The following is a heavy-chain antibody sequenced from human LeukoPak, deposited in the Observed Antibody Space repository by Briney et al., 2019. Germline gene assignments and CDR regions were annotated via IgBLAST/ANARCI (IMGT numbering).Heavy chain of an antibody. J-gene: IGHJ3*02. Sequence: GASVKVSCKASGYTFTSYGISWVRQAPGQGLEWMGWINVKSGGTNYAPKFQGRVTVTRDTSISTAYMELSRLTSDDTAVYYCARRYYFDSSGYYADAFDIWGQGTMVTVSS. CDR1: GYTFTSYG. D-gene: IGHD3-22*01. V-gene: IGHV1-2*02. CDR2: INVKSGGT. CDR3: ARRYYFDSSGYYADAFDI.